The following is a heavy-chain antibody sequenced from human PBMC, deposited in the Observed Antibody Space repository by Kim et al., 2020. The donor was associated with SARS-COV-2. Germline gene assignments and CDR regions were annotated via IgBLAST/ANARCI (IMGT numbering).Heavy chain of an antibody. D-gene: IGHD3-22*01. V-gene: IGHV3-33*01. Sequence: GGSLRLSCAASGFTFSSYGMHWVRQAPGKGLEWVAVIWYDGSNKYYADSVKGRFTISRDNSKNTLYLQMNSLRAEDTAVYYCARHYYDSSGYYNGARYYFDYWGQGTLVTVSS. CDR1: GFTFSSYG. CDR2: IWYDGSNK. CDR3: ARHYYDSSGYYNGARYYFDY. J-gene: IGHJ4*02.